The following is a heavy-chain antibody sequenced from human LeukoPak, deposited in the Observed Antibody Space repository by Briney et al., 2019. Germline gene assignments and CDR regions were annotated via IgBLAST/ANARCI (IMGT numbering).Heavy chain of an antibody. V-gene: IGHV4-34*01. CDR2: INHSGST. J-gene: IGHJ5*02. CDR3: ARGITIFGVVIRPRWFDP. Sequence: SETLSLTCAVYGGSFSGYYWSWIRQPPGKGLEWIGEINHSGSTNYNPSLKSRVTMSVDTSKNQFSLKLSSVTAADTAVYYCARGITIFGVVIRPRWFDPWGQGTLVTVSS. CDR1: GGSFSGYY. D-gene: IGHD3-3*01.